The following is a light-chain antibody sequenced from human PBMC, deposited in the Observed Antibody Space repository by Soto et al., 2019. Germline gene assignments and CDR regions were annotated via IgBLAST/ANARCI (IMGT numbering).Light chain of an antibody. Sequence: DIVLTQSPGTLSLSPGERATLSCRASQSVATQFFTWYQQRPGQAPRVLIYGTSTRATGIPDRFSGSGSWTDLTLTISRREPGDFAAYYCQQYTSSSGYTFGQGTKVEIK. CDR2: GTS. CDR3: QQYTSSSGYT. CDR1: QSVATQF. J-gene: IGKJ2*01. V-gene: IGKV3-20*01.